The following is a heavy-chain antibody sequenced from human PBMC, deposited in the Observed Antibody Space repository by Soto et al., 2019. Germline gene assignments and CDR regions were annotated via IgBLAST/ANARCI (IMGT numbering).Heavy chain of an antibody. CDR2: IAYDGSNK. CDR3: AKDGGSGSYHPCQLDC. Sequence: GGYLGLSCAASGFTFSSYGMHWVRQAPGKGREWVAVIAYDGSNKYYADSVKGRFSISRDNSRTTLYLQMNSLRAEDTAVYFCAKDGGSGSYHPCQLDCCGHGTLVIVSS. J-gene: IGHJ4*01. V-gene: IGHV3-30*18. D-gene: IGHD3-10*01. CDR1: GFTFSSYG.